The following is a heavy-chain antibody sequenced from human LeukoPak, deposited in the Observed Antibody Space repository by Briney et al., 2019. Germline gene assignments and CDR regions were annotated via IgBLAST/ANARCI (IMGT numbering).Heavy chain of an antibody. D-gene: IGHD3-16*02. CDR2: ISFDGSNK. Sequence: PGGSLRLSCAASGFTFRSYAMHWVRQAPGKGLEWVAVISFDGSNKYYADSVKGRFTISRDNSKTTLYLQMDRQRVEDTAVYYCTRDHNRRLGELSLLDYWGQGTLVTVSS. V-gene: IGHV3-30*04. CDR3: TRDHNRRLGELSLLDY. J-gene: IGHJ4*02. CDR1: GFTFRSYA.